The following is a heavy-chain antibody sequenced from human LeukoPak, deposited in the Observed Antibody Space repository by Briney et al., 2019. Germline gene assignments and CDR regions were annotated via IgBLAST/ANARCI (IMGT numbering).Heavy chain of an antibody. J-gene: IGHJ3*01. CDR2: IYSGGTT. Sequence: GGSLRLSCAASAFTVSSNYMSWVRQAPGKGLEWVSIIYSGGTTYYADSVKGRFPISRDNSKNTLYLQMNSLRAEDTAVYYCARRYPYSSAWHPSAFDVWGQGTMVTVSS. CDR3: ARRYPYSSAWHPSAFDV. D-gene: IGHD6-19*01. V-gene: IGHV3-66*01. CDR1: AFTVSSNY.